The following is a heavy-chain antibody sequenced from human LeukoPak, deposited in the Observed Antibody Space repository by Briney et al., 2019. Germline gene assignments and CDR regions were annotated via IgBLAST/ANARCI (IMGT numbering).Heavy chain of an antibody. CDR1: GFTFSTYA. Sequence: GRSLRLSCAASGFTFSTYAMHWVRQAPGKGLEWVAVIWYDGNNKYYADSVKGRFTISRDNSKNTLYLQMNSLRAEDTAVYYCAKGDGDRYFDYWGQGTLVTVSS. J-gene: IGHJ4*02. D-gene: IGHD4-17*01. CDR2: IWYDGNNK. CDR3: AKGDGDRYFDY. V-gene: IGHV3-33*06.